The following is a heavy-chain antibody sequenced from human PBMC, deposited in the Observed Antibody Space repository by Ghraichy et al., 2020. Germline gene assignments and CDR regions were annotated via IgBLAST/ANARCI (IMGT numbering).Heavy chain of an antibody. CDR1: GFTFSSYA. Sequence: GGSLRLSCSASGFTFSSYAMHWVRQAPGKGLEYVSAISSNGGSTYYADSVKGRFTISRDNSKNTLYLQMSSLRAEDTAVYYCVRIDEWELPVHWGQGTLVTVSS. CDR2: ISSNGGST. J-gene: IGHJ4*02. V-gene: IGHV3-64D*06. CDR3: VRIDEWELPVH. D-gene: IGHD1-26*01.